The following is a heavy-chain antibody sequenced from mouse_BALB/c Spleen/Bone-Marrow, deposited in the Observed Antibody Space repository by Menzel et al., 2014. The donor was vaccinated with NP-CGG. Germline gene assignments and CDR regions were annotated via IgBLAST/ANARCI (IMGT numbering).Heavy chain of an antibody. D-gene: IGHD4-1*02. CDR1: GFTFSSYG. Sequence: EVKLVESGGDLVKPGGSLKLSCAASGFTFSSYGMSWVRQTPDERLEWVATINNGGTYTYYPDSVKGRFTISRDNAKNTLYPQMSSLKSEDTAMYYCALNWDSAYWGQGTLVTVSA. V-gene: IGHV5-6*01. CDR2: INNGGTYT. J-gene: IGHJ3*01. CDR3: ALNWDSAY.